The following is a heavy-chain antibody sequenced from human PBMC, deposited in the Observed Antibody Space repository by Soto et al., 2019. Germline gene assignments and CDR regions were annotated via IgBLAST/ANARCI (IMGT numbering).Heavy chain of an antibody. CDR2: ISYHGSDK. CDR1: GFTFSNYG. J-gene: IGHJ4*02. D-gene: IGHD4-17*01. V-gene: IGHV3-30*18. CDR3: AKDHLTTTVTTVGY. Sequence: QVQLVESGGGVVQPGRSPRLSCAASGFTFSNYGMHWVRQAPGKGLEWVAVISYHGSDKYYADSVKGRSTISRDNSKNTLYLQMDSLRAEDTAVYYCAKDHLTTTVTTVGYWGQGTLVTVSS.